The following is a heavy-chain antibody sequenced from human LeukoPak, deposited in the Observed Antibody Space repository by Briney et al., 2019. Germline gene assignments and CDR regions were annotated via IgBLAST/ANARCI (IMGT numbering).Heavy chain of an antibody. D-gene: IGHD4-17*01. J-gene: IGHJ4*02. CDR3: ARRTTGDDY. V-gene: IGHV3-48*03. CDR2: ISSSGLTM. Sequence: GGSLRLSCAASGFTFSNYEMSWVRQAPGRGLEWVSYISSSGLTMYYADSVKGRFTISRDNAKNSLYLQMNSLRAEDTAVYYCARRTTGDDYWGQGTLVTVSS. CDR1: GFTFSNYE.